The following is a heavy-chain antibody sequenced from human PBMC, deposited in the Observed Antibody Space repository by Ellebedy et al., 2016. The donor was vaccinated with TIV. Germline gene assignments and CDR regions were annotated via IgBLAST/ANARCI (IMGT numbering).Heavy chain of an antibody. D-gene: IGHD1-26*01. V-gene: IGHV1-8*01. J-gene: IGHJ6*03. Sequence: AASVKVSCKASGYTFTKYNINWVRQSTGQGLEWMGWVNPNSDDTDYAQKFQGRVTLTRDTSISTAEMELSSLRSEDTAVYYCARTNFQFGSNYQTYSYYYMDVWGKGTTVTVPS. CDR3: ARTNFQFGSNYQTYSYYYMDV. CDR2: VNPNSDDT. CDR1: GYTFTKYN.